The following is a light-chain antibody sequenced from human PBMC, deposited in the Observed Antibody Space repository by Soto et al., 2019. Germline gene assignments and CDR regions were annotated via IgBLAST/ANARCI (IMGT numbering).Light chain of an antibody. CDR3: QSYDSSLSGWV. CDR1: SXNIGAAYD. V-gene: IGLV1-40*01. CDR2: GNN. J-gene: IGLJ3*02. Sequence: QSXLTQPPSVXGAXXXKVXXXXXXSSXNIGAAYDVHWYQHLPGTAPKLLIYGNNNRPSGVPDRFSGSKSGTSASLAITGLQAEDEADYYCQSYDSSLSGWVFGGGTKLTVL.